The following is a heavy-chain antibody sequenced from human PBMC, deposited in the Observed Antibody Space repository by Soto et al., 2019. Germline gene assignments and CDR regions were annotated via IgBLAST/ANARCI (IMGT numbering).Heavy chain of an antibody. J-gene: IGHJ4*02. Sequence: GASVKVSCKASGYTFTSYYMHWVRQAPGQGLEWMGIINPSGGSTSYAQKFQGRVTMTRDTSTSTVYMELSGLRSEDTAVYYCARGHSRGYSSGWSNFYFDYWGRGTLVTVSS. CDR3: ARGHSRGYSSGWSNFYFDY. CDR2: INPSGGST. D-gene: IGHD6-19*01. V-gene: IGHV1-46*03. CDR1: GYTFTSYY.